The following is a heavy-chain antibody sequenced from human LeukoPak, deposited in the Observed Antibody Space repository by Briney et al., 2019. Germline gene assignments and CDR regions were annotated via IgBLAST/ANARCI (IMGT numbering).Heavy chain of an antibody. V-gene: IGHV3-23*01. CDR3: ARDISAVTTGDY. D-gene: IGHD4-17*01. CDR1: GFTFSSYA. Sequence: GGSLRLSCAASGFTFSSYAMSWVRQAPGKGLEWVSAISGSGGSTYYADSVKGRFTISRDNSKNTLYLQMNSLRAADTAVYYCARDISAVTTGDYWGQGTLVTVSS. CDR2: ISGSGGST. J-gene: IGHJ4*02.